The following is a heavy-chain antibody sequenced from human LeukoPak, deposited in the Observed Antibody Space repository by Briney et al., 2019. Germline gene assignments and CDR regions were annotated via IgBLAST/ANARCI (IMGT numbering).Heavy chain of an antibody. CDR3: ARDAGLVQSFDY. CDR2: INPSGGST. J-gene: IGHJ4*02. Sequence: GASVKVSCKASGYTFTSYYMHWVRQAPGQGLEWMGIINPSGGSTSYAQKFQGRVTMTRDTSTSTVYMELSSLRSKDTAVYYCARDAGLVQSFDYWGQGTLVTVSS. D-gene: IGHD6-19*01. V-gene: IGHV1-46*03. CDR1: GYTFTSYY.